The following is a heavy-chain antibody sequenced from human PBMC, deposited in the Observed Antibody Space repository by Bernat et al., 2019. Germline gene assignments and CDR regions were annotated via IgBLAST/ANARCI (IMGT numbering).Heavy chain of an antibody. Sequence: EVQLVGSGGGLVKPGGSLRLSCAASGFTFSSYSMNWVRQAPGKGLEWVSSISSSSSYIYYADSVKGRFTISRDNAKNSLYLQMNSLRAEDTAVYYCASVAYCGGDCYYDAFDIWGQGTMVTVSS. V-gene: IGHV3-21*01. CDR2: ISSSSSYI. CDR3: ASVAYCGGDCYYDAFDI. J-gene: IGHJ3*02. CDR1: GFTFSSYS. D-gene: IGHD2-21*02.